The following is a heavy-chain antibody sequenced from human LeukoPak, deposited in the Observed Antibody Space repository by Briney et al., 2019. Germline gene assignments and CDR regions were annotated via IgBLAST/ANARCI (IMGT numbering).Heavy chain of an antibody. Sequence: SETLSLTCTVSGGSINTSNYCWGWIRQPPGKGLEWIGTIYYSGSTYYNPSLKSRVTISVDTSRNQFSLKLSSVTAADTAVYFCARAPALFYFDHWGQGSLVTVSS. V-gene: IGHV4-39*07. CDR3: ARAPALFYFDH. CDR1: GGSINTSNYC. CDR2: IYYSGST. J-gene: IGHJ4*02.